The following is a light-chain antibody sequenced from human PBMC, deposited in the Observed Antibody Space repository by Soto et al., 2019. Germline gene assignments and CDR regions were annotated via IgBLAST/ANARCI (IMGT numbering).Light chain of an antibody. CDR1: ESVSSY. CDR3: HQRSNWPRT. CDR2: DAS. J-gene: IGKJ2*01. V-gene: IGKV3-11*01. Sequence: EIVLTQSPATLSLSPGERATLSCRASESVSSYLAWYQQKPGQAPRLLIYDASNRATGIPARFSGSGSGTDFTLTISSLEPEDFALYYCHQRSNWPRTFAQGTKLEIK.